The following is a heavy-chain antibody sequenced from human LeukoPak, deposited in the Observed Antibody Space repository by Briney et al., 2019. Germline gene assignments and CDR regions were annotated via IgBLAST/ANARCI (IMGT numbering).Heavy chain of an antibody. Sequence: ASVKVSCKASGYTFTSCDINWVRQATGQGLEWMGWMNPNSGNTGYAQKFQGRVTMTRSTSISTAYMELSSLRSEDTAVYYCARSRRLGGLYDYWGQGTLVTVSS. J-gene: IGHJ4*02. V-gene: IGHV1-8*01. CDR1: GYTFTSCD. CDR2: MNPNSGNT. D-gene: IGHD1-1*01. CDR3: ARSRRLGGLYDY.